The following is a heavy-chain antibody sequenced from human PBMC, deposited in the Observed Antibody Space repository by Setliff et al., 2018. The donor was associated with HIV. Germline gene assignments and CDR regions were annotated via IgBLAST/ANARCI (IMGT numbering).Heavy chain of an antibody. CDR1: GGTSSSYA. J-gene: IGHJ4*02. D-gene: IGHD3-22*01. CDR2: IIPIFGTP. V-gene: IGHV1-69*13. CDR3: TRDSVSGYYYADY. Sequence: SVKVSCKTSGGTSSSYAISWVRQAPGQGLEWMGGIIPIFGTPNYAQKFQGRVTITADESTSTAYIELSGLRSEDTAVYYCTRDSVSGYYYADYWGQGTLVTVSS.